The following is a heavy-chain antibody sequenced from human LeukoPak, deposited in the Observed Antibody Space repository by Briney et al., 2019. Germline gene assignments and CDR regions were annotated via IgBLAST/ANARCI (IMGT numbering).Heavy chain of an antibody. J-gene: IGHJ6*02. CDR2: ISAYNGNT. V-gene: IGHV1-18*01. Sequence: ASVKVSCKASGYTFTSYGISRVRQAPGQGLEWMGWISAYNGNTNYAQKLQGRVTMTTDTSTSTAYMELRSLRSDDTAVYYCARAIVVVPAAAGMDVWGQGTTVTVSS. CDR1: GYTFTSYG. CDR3: ARAIVVVPAAAGMDV. D-gene: IGHD2-2*01.